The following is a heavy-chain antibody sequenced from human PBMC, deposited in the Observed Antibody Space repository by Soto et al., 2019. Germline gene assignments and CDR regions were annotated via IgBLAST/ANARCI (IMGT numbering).Heavy chain of an antibody. D-gene: IGHD6-19*01. Sequence: GGSLRLSCAASGFTFSSYAMSWVRQAPGKGLEWVSAISGSGGSTYYADSVKGRFTISRDNSKNTLYLQMNSLRAEDTAVYYCAEVPGIAVAGSNRSYFDYWGKGTLVTVSS. J-gene: IGHJ4*02. CDR3: AEVPGIAVAGSNRSYFDY. CDR2: ISGSGGST. V-gene: IGHV3-23*01. CDR1: GFTFSSYA.